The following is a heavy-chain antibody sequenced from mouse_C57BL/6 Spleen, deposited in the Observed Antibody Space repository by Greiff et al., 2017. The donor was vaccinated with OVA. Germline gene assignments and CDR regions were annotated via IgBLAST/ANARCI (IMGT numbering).Heavy chain of an antibody. J-gene: IGHJ2*01. CDR2: IDPSDSYT. Sequence: QVQLQQSGAELVKPGASVKLSCKASGYTFTSYWMQWVKQRPGQGLEWIGEIDPSDSYTNYNQKFKGKATLTVDTSSSTAYMQLSSLTSEDAAVYYCARRPLDYFDYWGQGTTLTVSS. CDR3: ARRPLDYFDY. CDR1: GYTFTSYW. V-gene: IGHV1-50*01.